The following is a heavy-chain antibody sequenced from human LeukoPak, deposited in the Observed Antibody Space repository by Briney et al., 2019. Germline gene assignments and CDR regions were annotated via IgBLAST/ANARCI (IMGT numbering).Heavy chain of an antibody. Sequence: TGGSLRLSCAASGFTVSSNCMSWVRQAPGKRLEWVSVIYSGGSTYYPDSVKGRFTISRDNAKNTLYLQMNSLRAEDTAVYYCARGSSSRGFDYWGQGTLVTVSS. V-gene: IGHV3-66*01. D-gene: IGHD6-6*01. J-gene: IGHJ4*02. CDR3: ARGSSSRGFDY. CDR1: GFTVSSNC. CDR2: IYSGGST.